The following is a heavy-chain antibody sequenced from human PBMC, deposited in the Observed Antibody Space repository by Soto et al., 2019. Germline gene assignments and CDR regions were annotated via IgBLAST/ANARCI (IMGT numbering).Heavy chain of an antibody. CDR2: IYYSGST. V-gene: IGHV4-59*01. CDR1: GGSISSYY. J-gene: IGHJ4*02. D-gene: IGHD2-15*01. Sequence: SETLSLTCTVPGGSISSYYWSCIRQPPGKGLEWIGYIYYSGSTNYNPSLKSRVTISVDTSRNQFSLKLRSVTAADTAVYYCARAGGSSYYFDYWGQGTLVTVSS. CDR3: ARAGGSSYYFDY.